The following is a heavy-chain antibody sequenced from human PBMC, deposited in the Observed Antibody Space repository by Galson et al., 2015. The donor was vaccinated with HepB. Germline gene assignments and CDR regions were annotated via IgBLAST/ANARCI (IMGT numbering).Heavy chain of an antibody. CDR1: EYNFASYW. CDR2: IDPKNSYT. D-gene: IGHD3-10*01. Sequence: QSGAEVKQPGESLRISCKGSEYNFASYWISWVRQMPGKGLEWMAMIDPKNSYTHCSPSFQGHVTLSVDKSITTAYLQLSSLKASDTAIYYCARHGDFLNWFDPWGQGTLVTVSS. J-gene: IGHJ5*02. CDR3: ARHGDFLNWFDP. V-gene: IGHV5-10-1*01.